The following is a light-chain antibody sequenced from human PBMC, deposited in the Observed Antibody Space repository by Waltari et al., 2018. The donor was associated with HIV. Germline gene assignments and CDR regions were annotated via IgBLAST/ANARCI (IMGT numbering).Light chain of an antibody. CDR2: DTS. CDR1: AAAVPSDHY. Sequence: QAVVTQEPSLTVSPGGTVPLTCGSSAAAVPSDHYPYWFQQKPGQAPRTLIYDTSNKHSWTPARFSGSLLGGKAALTLSGAQPEDEAEYYCLLSYSAAVVFGGGTKLTVL. CDR3: LLSYSAAVV. V-gene: IGLV7-46*01. J-gene: IGLJ2*01.